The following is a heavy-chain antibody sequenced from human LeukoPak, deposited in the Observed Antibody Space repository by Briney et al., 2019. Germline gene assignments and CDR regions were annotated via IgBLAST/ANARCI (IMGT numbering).Heavy chain of an antibody. CDR2: IYTSGST. Sequence: SETLSLTCTVSGGSISSYYWSWIRQPAGKGLEWIGRIYTSGSTNYNPSLKSRVTTSVDTSKNQFSLKLSSVTAADTAVYHCARDSRGGNWFDPWGQGTLVTVSS. CDR3: ARDSRGGNWFDP. V-gene: IGHV4-4*07. J-gene: IGHJ5*02. CDR1: GGSISSYY. D-gene: IGHD3-10*01.